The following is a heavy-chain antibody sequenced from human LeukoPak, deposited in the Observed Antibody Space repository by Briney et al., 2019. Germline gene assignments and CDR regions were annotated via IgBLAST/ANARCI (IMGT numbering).Heavy chain of an antibody. V-gene: IGHV3-23*01. CDR1: GFTFSSYA. CDR2: IRGSGGST. CDR3: AKALTYYDFWSGSCYFDY. D-gene: IGHD3-3*01. J-gene: IGHJ4*02. Sequence: PGGSLRLSCAASGFTFSSYAMSWVRQAPGKGLEWVSAIRGSGGSTYYADSVKGRFTISRDNSKNTLYLQMNSLRAEDTAVYYCAKALTYYDFWSGSCYFDYWGQGTLVTVSS.